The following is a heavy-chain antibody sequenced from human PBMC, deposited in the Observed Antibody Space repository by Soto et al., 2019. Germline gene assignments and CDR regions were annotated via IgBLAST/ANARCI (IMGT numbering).Heavy chain of an antibody. Sequence: SVKVSCKASGGTFSSYAISWVRQAPGQGLEWMGGIIPIFGTANYAQKFQGRVTITADESTSTAYMELRSLRSDDTALYFRARDTSNYFDFWGQGTPVTVSS. D-gene: IGHD2-2*01. J-gene: IGHJ4*02. V-gene: IGHV1-69*13. CDR2: IIPIFGTA. CDR3: ARDTSNYFDF. CDR1: GGTFSSYA.